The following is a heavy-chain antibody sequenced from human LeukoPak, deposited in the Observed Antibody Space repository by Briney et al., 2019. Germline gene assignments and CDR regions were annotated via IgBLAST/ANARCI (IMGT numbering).Heavy chain of an antibody. J-gene: IGHJ4*02. CDR3: ARDRDGDPYYFDY. CDR2: IYHSGST. CDR1: GGSISSGGYS. V-gene: IGHV4-30-2*01. Sequence: PSQTLSLTCAVSGGSISSGGYSWSWLRQPPGKGLEWIGYIYHSGSTYYNPSLKSRVTISVDRSKNQFSLKLSSVTAADTAVYYCARDRDGDPYYFDYWGQGTLVTVSS. D-gene: IGHD4-17*01.